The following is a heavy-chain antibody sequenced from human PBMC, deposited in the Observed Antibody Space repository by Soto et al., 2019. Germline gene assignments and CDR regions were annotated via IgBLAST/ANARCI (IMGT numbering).Heavy chain of an antibody. CDR1: GFTFISYS. Sequence: EVQLVESGGGLVRPGGSLGLSCAASGFTFISYSLNWVRQAPGKGLEWVSYISSSSSTIYYADSVKGRFTISRDNAKNSLYLQMNSLRDEDTAVYYCARDFLRPGDPSSFDYWGQGTLVTVSS. J-gene: IGHJ4*02. CDR2: ISSSSSTI. V-gene: IGHV3-48*02. CDR3: ARDFLRPGDPSSFDY. D-gene: IGHD7-27*01.